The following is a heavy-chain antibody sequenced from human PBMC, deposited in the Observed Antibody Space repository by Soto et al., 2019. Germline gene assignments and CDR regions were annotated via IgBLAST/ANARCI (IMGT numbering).Heavy chain of an antibody. V-gene: IGHV3-33*01. CDR1: GFTFSSYG. J-gene: IGHJ6*02. CDR2: IWYDGSNK. Sequence: QVQLVESGGGVVQPGRSLTLSCAASGFTFSSYGMHWVRQAPGKGLEWVAVIWYDGSNKYYADSVKGRFTISRDNSKNTLYLQMNSLRAEDTAVYYCARVVGLGYYYGSGSYYGQNYYYGMDVWGQGTTVTVSS. D-gene: IGHD3-10*01. CDR3: ARVVGLGYYYGSGSYYGQNYYYGMDV.